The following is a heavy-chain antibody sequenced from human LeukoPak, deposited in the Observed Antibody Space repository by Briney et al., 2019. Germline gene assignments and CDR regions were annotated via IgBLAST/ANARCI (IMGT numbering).Heavy chain of an antibody. CDR1: GFTFSDYY. CDR2: ISSSGSSI. Sequence: PGGSLRLSCAASGFTFSDYYMSWIRQAPGKGLVWVSKISSSGSSIYYADSVKGRFTISRDNAKNSLYLQMNSLRAEDTAVYYCARDRYSGSYPLDVWGKGTTVTVSS. D-gene: IGHD1-26*01. CDR3: ARDRYSGSYPLDV. V-gene: IGHV3-11*04. J-gene: IGHJ6*04.